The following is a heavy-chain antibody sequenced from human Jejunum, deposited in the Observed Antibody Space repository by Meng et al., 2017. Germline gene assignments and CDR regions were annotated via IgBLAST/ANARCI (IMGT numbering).Heavy chain of an antibody. CDR1: GFTFSTYW. V-gene: IGHV3-74*01. CDR3: ARESRNAAVFDS. CDR2: INVDGGTI. Sequence: GESLKISCAASGFTFSTYWMHWVRQAPGKGLEWVSQINVDGGTITYADSVKGRFTISRDNAKNTLYLQMNSLRVEDTAVYYCARESRNAAVFDSWGQGTLVTVSS. J-gene: IGHJ4*02. D-gene: IGHD1-14*01.